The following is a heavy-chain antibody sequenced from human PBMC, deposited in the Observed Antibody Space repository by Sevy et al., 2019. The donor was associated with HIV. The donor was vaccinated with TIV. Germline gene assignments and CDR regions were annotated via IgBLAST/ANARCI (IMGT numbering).Heavy chain of an antibody. CDR1: GFTFGTHA. Sequence: GGSLRLSCATSGFTFGTHAMSWVRQAPGKGLEWVSGISGSGGSTYYADSVKGRFTISRDKSKKTLYLQVNSLRAEDTAVYYCAKGVYDFWSGRSDFFDIWGQGTMVTVSS. CDR3: AKGVYDFWSGRSDFFDI. CDR2: ISGSGGST. J-gene: IGHJ3*02. V-gene: IGHV3-23*01. D-gene: IGHD3-3*01.